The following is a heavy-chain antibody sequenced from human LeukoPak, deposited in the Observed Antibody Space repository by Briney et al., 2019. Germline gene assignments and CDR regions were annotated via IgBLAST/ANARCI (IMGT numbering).Heavy chain of an antibody. J-gene: IGHJ4*02. Sequence: ASVKVSCKASGGTFSSYAISWVRQAPGQGLEWMGGIIPIFGTANHAQKFQGRVTIAADESTSTAYMELSSLRSEDTAVYYCARDFGYSYGSFDYWGQGTLVTVSS. V-gene: IGHV1-69*13. D-gene: IGHD5-18*01. CDR3: ARDFGYSYGSFDY. CDR2: IIPIFGTA. CDR1: GGTFSSYA.